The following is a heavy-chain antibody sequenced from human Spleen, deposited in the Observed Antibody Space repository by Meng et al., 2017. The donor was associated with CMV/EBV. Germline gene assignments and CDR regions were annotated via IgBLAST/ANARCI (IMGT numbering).Heavy chain of an antibody. V-gene: IGHV3-23*01. CDR2: ISGSGGST. J-gene: IGHJ4*02. D-gene: IGHD6-13*01. CDR1: GFTFSSYL. CDR3: AKGIPAAGASYFDY. Sequence: GESLKISCAASGFTFSSYLMTWVRQAPGKGLEWVSVISGSGGSTYYADSVKGRFTISRDNSKNTLFLQMNSLRAEDTAVYYCAKGIPAAGASYFDYWGQGTLVTVSS.